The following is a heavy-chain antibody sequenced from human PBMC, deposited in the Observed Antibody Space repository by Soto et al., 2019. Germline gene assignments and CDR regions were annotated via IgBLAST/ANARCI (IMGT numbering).Heavy chain of an antibody. CDR2: IYNDGTYS. J-gene: IGHJ4*02. CDR1: GFIFKMYW. Sequence: GGSXRLSCAASGFIFKMYWMHWVRQSPGKGLVWISRIYNDGTYSDYADSVRGRFTISRDNVNDTLYLQMNNLRAEDSGLYYCTRGPRPISTGTGAYWGQGTQVTVSS. CDR3: TRGPRPISTGTGAY. D-gene: IGHD3-10*01. V-gene: IGHV3-74*01.